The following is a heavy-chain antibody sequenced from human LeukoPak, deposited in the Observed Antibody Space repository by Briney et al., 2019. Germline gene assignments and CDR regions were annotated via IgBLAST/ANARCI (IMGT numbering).Heavy chain of an antibody. CDR2: LSGSGGST. D-gene: IGHD3-10*01. Sequence: GGSLRLSCAASGFTFSSYAMSWVRQAPGKGLEWVSALSGSGGSTYYADSVKGRFTISRDNSKNTLYLQMNSLRAEDTAVYYCAKGSLLLWFGDNWFDPWGQGTLVTVSS. CDR3: AKGSLLLWFGDNWFDP. V-gene: IGHV3-23*01. CDR1: GFTFSSYA. J-gene: IGHJ5*02.